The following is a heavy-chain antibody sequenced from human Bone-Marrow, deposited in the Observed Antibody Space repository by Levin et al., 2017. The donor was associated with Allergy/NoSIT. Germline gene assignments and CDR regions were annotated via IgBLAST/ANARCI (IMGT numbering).Heavy chain of an antibody. V-gene: IGHV5-51*01. J-gene: IGHJ4*02. Sequence: LGESLKISCKSSGYSFTTFWIGWVRQKPGKGLEWMGIISPGDSDTKYSPSFQGQVSISADKSINTAYLQWSSLKASDTAMYYCVRHHYGAGPLWVDYWGQGTLVTVSS. CDR2: ISPGDSDT. D-gene: IGHD4-17*01. CDR3: VRHHYGAGPLWVDY. CDR1: GYSFTTFW.